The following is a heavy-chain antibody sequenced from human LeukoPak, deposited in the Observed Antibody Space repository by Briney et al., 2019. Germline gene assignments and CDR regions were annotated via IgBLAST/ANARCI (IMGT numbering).Heavy chain of an antibody. CDR3: ARGRTGAAALDF. J-gene: IGHJ4*02. CDR1: GESFSDHY. CDR2: STHSGST. D-gene: IGHD2-15*01. V-gene: IGHV4-34*01. Sequence: SETLSLTCAVCGESFSDHYWTWIRQTPGKWLEWIGESTHSGSTNYNPSLKSRVTISVDTSKNQFSLRLTSMTAADTAVYYCARGRTGAAALDFWGPGTLVTVSS.